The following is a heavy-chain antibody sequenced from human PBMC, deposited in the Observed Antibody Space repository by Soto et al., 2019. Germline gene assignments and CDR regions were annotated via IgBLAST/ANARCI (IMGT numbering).Heavy chain of an antibody. Sequence: QLQLQESGPGLVKPSETLSLTCTVSGGSISSSSYYWGWIRQPPGKGLEWIGSIYYSGSTYYNPSLKSRVTISVDTSKNPFSLKLSSVTAADTAVYYCAGQTLVGATGLSWGQGTLVTVSS. D-gene: IGHD1-26*01. CDR2: IYYSGST. CDR3: AGQTLVGATGLS. CDR1: GGSISSSSYY. J-gene: IGHJ4*02. V-gene: IGHV4-39*01.